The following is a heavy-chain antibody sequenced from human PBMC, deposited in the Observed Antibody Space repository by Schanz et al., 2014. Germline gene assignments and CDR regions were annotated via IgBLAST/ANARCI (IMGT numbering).Heavy chain of an antibody. CDR1: GITLSGYG. V-gene: IGHV3-30*18. CDR3: AKEKEEVAADGSFFDY. Sequence: QVQLVESGGGVVQPGRSLRPSCAASGITLSGYGLHWVRQAPGKGLEWVGFISFDGRNTGYAHSVKGRFTISRDNSKNTVNLQMNSLRAEDTAVYYCAKEKEEVAADGSFFDYWGQGTLVTVSS. D-gene: IGHD6-13*01. J-gene: IGHJ4*02. CDR2: ISFDGRNT.